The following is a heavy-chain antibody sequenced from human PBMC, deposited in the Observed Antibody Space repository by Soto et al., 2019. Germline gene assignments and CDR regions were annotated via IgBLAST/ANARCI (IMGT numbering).Heavy chain of an antibody. J-gene: IGHJ6*02. CDR3: ARDYWSSLYSSGRNGNYYYGMDV. Sequence: GASVKVSCKASGGTFSSYAISWVRQAPGQGLEWMGGIIPIFGTANYAQKFQGRVTITADESTSTAYMELSSLRSEDTAVYYCARDYWSSLYSSGRNGNYYYGMDVWRQGTTVTVSS. D-gene: IGHD6-19*01. V-gene: IGHV1-69*13. CDR1: GGTFSSYA. CDR2: IIPIFGTA.